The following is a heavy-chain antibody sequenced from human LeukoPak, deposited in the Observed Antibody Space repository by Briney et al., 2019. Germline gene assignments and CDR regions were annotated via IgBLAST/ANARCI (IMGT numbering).Heavy chain of an antibody. CDR2: IYYSGST. D-gene: IGHD3-3*01. J-gene: IGHJ5*02. V-gene: IGHV4-39*07. CDR1: GGSISSSSYY. CDR3: AREGLGVYDFSGHWFDP. Sequence: PSETLSLTCTVSGGSISSSSYYWGWIRQPPGKGLEWIGSIYYSGSTYYNPSLKSRVTISVDTSKNQFSLKLSSVTAADTAVYYCAREGLGVYDFSGHWFDPWGQGTLVTVSS.